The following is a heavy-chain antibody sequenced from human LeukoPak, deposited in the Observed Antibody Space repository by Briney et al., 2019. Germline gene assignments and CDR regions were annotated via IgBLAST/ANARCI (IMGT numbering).Heavy chain of an antibody. D-gene: IGHD3-16*02. CDR2: FDPEDGET. CDR1: GYTFTSYA. CDR3: ATGPGFKAGDDYVWGSYRQYFDY. J-gene: IGHJ4*02. Sequence: ASVKVSCKASGYTFTSYAMNWVRQAPGKGLEWMGGFDPEDGETIYAQKFQGRVTMTEDTSTDTAYMELSSLRSEDTAVYYCATGPGFKAGDDYVWGSYRQYFDYWGQGTLVTVSS. V-gene: IGHV1-24*01.